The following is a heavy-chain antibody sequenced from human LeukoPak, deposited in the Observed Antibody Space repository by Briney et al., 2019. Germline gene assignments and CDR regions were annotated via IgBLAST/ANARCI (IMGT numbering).Heavy chain of an antibody. V-gene: IGHV3-30*14. CDR3: AKDSEIAVAGTTDY. CDR1: GFTFSSYA. D-gene: IGHD6-19*01. CDR2: ISYDGSNK. Sequence: GGSLRLSCAASGFTFSSYAVHWVRQAPGKGLEWVAVISYDGSNKYYADSVKGRFTISRDNSKNTLYLQMNSLRAEDTAVYYCAKDSEIAVAGTTDYWGQGTLVTVSS. J-gene: IGHJ4*02.